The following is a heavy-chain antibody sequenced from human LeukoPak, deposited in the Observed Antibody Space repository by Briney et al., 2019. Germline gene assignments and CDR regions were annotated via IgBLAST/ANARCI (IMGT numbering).Heavy chain of an antibody. CDR1: GGSISSYY. CDR3: AVSAAALFDP. Sequence: SETLSHTCTVSGGSISSYYWSWIRQPPGKGLEWIGYIYYSGSTNYNPSLKSRVTISVDTSKNQFSLKLSSVTAADTAVYYCAVSAAALFDPWGQGTLVTVSS. D-gene: IGHD6-13*01. J-gene: IGHJ5*02. V-gene: IGHV4-59*08. CDR2: IYYSGST.